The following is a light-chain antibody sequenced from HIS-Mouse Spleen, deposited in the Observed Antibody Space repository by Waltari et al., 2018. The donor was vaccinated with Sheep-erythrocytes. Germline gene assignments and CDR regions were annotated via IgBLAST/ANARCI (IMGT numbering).Light chain of an antibody. CDR2: EVS. CDR3: SSYAGSNNWV. J-gene: IGLJ3*02. Sequence: QSALTQPPSASGSPGQSVTIPCTGTSSDVGGYNYFPWYQPHPGKAPKLMIYEVSKRPSGVPDRFSGSKSGNTASLTVSGLQAEDEADYYCSSYAGSNNWVFGGGTKLTVL. CDR1: SSDVGGYNY. V-gene: IGLV2-8*01.